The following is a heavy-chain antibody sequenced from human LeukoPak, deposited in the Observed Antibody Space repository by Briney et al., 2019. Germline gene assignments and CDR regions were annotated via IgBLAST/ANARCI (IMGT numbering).Heavy chain of an antibody. J-gene: IGHJ4*02. CDR2: ISWNSGSI. V-gene: IGHV3-9*01. Sequence: GRSLRLSCAASGFTFGGYAMHWVRQAPGKGLEWVSGISWNSGSIGYADSVKGRFTISRDNAKNSLYLQMNSLRAEDTALYYCAKLSYYDSSGYYSNWGQGTLVTVSS. CDR1: GFTFGGYA. D-gene: IGHD3-22*01. CDR3: AKLSYYDSSGYYSN.